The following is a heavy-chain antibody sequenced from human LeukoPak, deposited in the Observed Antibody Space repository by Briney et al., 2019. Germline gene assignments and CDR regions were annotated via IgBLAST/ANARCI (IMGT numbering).Heavy chain of an antibody. V-gene: IGHV4-59*01. J-gene: IGHJ6*03. CDR2: IYYSGST. CDR3: ARDGSGSHYYYYYYYMDV. Sequence: PSETLSLTCTVSGGSISSYYWSWIRQPPGKGLEWIGYIYYSGSTNYNPSLKGRVTISVDTSKNQFSLKLSSVTAADTAVYYCARDGSGSHYYYYYYYMDVWGKGATVTVSS. CDR1: GGSISSYY. D-gene: IGHD1-26*01.